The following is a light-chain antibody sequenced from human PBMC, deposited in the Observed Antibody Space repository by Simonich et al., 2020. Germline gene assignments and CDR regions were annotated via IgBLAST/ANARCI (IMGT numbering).Light chain of an antibody. J-gene: IGKJ3*01. CDR1: QGISSA. CDR2: DAS. Sequence: AIQLTQSPSSLSASVGDRVTITCRASQGISSALAWYQQKPGKAPKLLIYDASSLESGVPTRFSGSGSVTDFTLTISSLQPEDFATYYCQQFNSYPFTFGPGTKVDIK. CDR3: QQFNSYPFT. V-gene: IGKV1-13*02.